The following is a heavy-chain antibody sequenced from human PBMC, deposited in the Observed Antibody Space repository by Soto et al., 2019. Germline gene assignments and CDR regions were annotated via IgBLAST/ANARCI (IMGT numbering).Heavy chain of an antibody. CDR3: ARADSSSWFEFDY. J-gene: IGHJ4*02. CDR1: GGSISSGDYY. V-gene: IGHV4-30-4*01. Sequence: SETLSLTCTVSGGSISSGDYYWSWIRQPPGKGLEWIGYIYHTGSTYYNPSLESRLTISIDTSKNQFSLKLSSVTAADTAVYYCARADSSSWFEFDYWGQGTLVTVSS. CDR2: IYHTGST. D-gene: IGHD6-13*01.